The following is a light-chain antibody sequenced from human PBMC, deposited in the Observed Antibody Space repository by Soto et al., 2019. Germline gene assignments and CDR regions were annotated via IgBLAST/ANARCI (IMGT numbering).Light chain of an antibody. CDR2: WAS. V-gene: IGKV4-1*01. CDR1: QSVLYSSNNKNY. J-gene: IGKJ1*01. Sequence: DIVMTQSPDSLAVSLGERATINCKSSQSVLYSSNNKNYLAWYQQKPGQPPKLLIYWASTRESGVPDRFSGSGSETDFTLTISSLQAEDVAVYYCQQYYSTLTFGQGTKVEIK. CDR3: QQYYSTLT.